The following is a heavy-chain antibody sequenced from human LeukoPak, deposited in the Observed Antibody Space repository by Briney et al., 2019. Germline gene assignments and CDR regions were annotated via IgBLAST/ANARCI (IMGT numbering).Heavy chain of an antibody. D-gene: IGHD3-10*01. CDR1: GGSFSGYY. CDR3: ARGRVKYYYGSGSNNWFDP. V-gene: IGHV4-34*01. Sequence: SETLSLTCAVYGGSFSGYYWSWIRQPSGKGLEWIGEINHSGSTNYNPSLKSRVTISVDTSKNQFSLKLSSVTAADTAVYYCARGRVKYYYGSGSNNWFDPWGQGTLVTVSS. J-gene: IGHJ5*02. CDR2: INHSGST.